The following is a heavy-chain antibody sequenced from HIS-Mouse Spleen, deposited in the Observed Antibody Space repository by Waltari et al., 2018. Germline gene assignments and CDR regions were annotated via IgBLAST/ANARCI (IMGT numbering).Heavy chain of an antibody. V-gene: IGHV3-74*01. J-gene: IGHJ3*02. CDR3: ARDLELDAFDI. CDR2: INSDGSST. D-gene: IGHD1-1*01. CDR1: GFTFSSYW. Sequence: EVQLVESGGGLVQPGGSLRLSCAASGFTFSSYWMHWVRQAPGKGLVLVSRINSDGSSTSYADSVKCRFTISRDNAKNTLYLQMNSLRAEDTAVYYCARDLELDAFDIWGQGTMVTVSS.